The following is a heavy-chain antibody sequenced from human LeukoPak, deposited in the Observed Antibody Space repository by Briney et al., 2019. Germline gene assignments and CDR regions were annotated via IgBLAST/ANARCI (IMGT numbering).Heavy chain of an antibody. CDR3: ARDRRIVRGVTGFDY. CDR2: ISAYNGNT. D-gene: IGHD3-10*02. V-gene: IGHV1-18*01. CDR1: GYTFTSYG. J-gene: IGHJ4*02. Sequence: ASVKVSCKASGYTFTSYGISWVRQAPGQGLEWMGWISAYNGNTNYAQKLQGRVTMTTDTSTSTAYMELRSLRSDDTAVYYCARDRRIVRGVTGFDYWGQGTLVTVSS.